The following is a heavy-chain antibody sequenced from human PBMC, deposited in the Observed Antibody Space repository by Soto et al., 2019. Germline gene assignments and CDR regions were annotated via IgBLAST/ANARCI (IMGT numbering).Heavy chain of an antibody. J-gene: IGHJ6*02. V-gene: IGHV5-10-1*01. Sequence: PGESLKISCKDSGYSFTSYWISWVRQMPGKGLEWMGRIDASDSYTNYSPSFQGHVTISADKSISTAYLQWSSLKASDTAMYYCARQDIVVVPAAPYGMDVWGPGTKVTVS. CDR2: IDASDSYT. D-gene: IGHD2-2*01. CDR3: ARQDIVVVPAAPYGMDV. CDR1: GYSFTSYW.